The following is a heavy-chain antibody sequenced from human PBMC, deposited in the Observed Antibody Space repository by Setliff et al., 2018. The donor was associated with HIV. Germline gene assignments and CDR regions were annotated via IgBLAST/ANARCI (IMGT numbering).Heavy chain of an antibody. CDR1: GYAISSGYY. Sequence: SETLSLTCAVSGYAISSGYYWGWIRRPPGKGLEWIGSIYNRGSTYYNPSLKSRVIISVDTSKNEVSLKVSSVTAADTAVYYCARVDRCSGGSCYFIDYWGQGTLVTVSS. D-gene: IGHD2-15*01. J-gene: IGHJ4*02. V-gene: IGHV4-38-2*01. CDR3: ARVDRCSGGSCYFIDY. CDR2: IYNRGST.